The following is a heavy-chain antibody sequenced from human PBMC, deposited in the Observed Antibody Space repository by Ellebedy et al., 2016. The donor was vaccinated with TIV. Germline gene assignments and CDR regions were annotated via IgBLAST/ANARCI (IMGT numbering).Heavy chain of an antibody. D-gene: IGHD5-18*01. CDR1: GGTFSSYA. J-gene: IGHJ6*02. CDR3: MVNYYYGMDV. V-gene: IGHV1-69*13. CDR2: IIPIFGTA. Sequence: SVKVSCXASGGTFSSYAISWVRQAPGQGLEWMGGIIPIFGTANYAQKFQGRVTITADESTSTAYMELSSLRSEDTAVYYCMVNYYYGMDVWGQGTTVTVSS.